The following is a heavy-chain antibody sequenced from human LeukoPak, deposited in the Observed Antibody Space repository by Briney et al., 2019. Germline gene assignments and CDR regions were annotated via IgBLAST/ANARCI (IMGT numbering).Heavy chain of an antibody. D-gene: IGHD6-19*01. V-gene: IGHV3-30-3*01. CDR1: GFTFSSYA. Sequence: GRSLRLSCAASGFTFSSYAMHWVRQAPGKGLEWVAVISYDGSNKYYADSVKGRFTISRDNSKNTLYLQMNSLRAEDTAVYYCAKDTVAVAALFDPWGQGTLVTVSS. CDR3: AKDTVAVAALFDP. J-gene: IGHJ5*02. CDR2: ISYDGSNK.